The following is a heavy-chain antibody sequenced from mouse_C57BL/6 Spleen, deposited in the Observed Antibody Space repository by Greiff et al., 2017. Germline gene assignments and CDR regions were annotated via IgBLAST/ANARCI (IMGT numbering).Heavy chain of an antibody. CDR3: ASGLLRYFDY. CDR2: IDPSDSYT. CDR1: GYTFTSYW. V-gene: IGHV1-50*01. D-gene: IGHD2-3*01. Sequence: QVQLQQSGAELVKPGASVKLSCKASGYTFTSYWMQWVKQRPGQGLEWIGEIDPSDSYTNYNQKFKGKATLTVDTSSSTAYMQLSSLTSEDSAVYYCASGLLRYFDYWGQGTTLTVSS. J-gene: IGHJ2*01.